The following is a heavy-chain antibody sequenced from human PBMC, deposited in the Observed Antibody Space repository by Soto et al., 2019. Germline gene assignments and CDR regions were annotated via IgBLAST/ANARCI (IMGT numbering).Heavy chain of an antibody. CDR1: GYTFTGYY. CDR3: ARESEDLTSNFDY. V-gene: IGHV1-2*02. J-gene: IGHJ4*02. CDR2: INPNSGDT. Sequence: GASVKVSCKASGYTFTGYYVHWVRQAPGQGLEWMGWINPNSGDTYLAQRFQGRFTVSRDNAENSVYLEMNSLSAEDTAVYYCARESEDLTSNFDYWGQGTLVTVSS.